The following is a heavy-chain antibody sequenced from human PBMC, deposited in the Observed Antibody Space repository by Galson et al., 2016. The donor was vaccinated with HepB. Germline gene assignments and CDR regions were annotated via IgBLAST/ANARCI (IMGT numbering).Heavy chain of an antibody. J-gene: IGHJ5*02. V-gene: IGHV3-23*01. CDR2: MGGPGDGP. Sequence: SLRLSCAASGVTFARYSMTWVRQAPGKGLEWVSAMGGPGDGPYYADSVQGRFILSRDESYNTVYLQMNSLRAEDTAIYYCAIYKHPNFDPWGQGPLVPVPS. D-gene: IGHD1-1*01. CDR3: AIYKHPNFDP. CDR1: GVTFARYS.